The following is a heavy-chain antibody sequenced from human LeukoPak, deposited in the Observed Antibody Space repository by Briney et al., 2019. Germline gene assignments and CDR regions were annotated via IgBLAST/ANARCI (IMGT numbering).Heavy chain of an antibody. CDR2: INGDGSNT. J-gene: IGHJ3*02. Sequence: GGSLRLSCAASGFTFSSHWMHWVRQAPGKGLGWVSRINGDGSNTTYADSVKGGFTISRDNAKNTLYLKMNSLTAEDTAVYHCARSKRWYSTDAFDIWGQGTMATVSS. V-gene: IGHV3-74*03. CDR3: ARSKRWYSTDAFDI. CDR1: GFTFSSHW. D-gene: IGHD2-15*01.